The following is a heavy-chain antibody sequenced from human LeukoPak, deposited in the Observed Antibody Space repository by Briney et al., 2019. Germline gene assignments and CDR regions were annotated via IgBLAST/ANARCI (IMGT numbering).Heavy chain of an antibody. CDR2: IYSGGST. V-gene: IGHV3-53*01. Sequence: PGGSLRLSCAASGFTVSSKYMSWVRQAPGKGLEWVSVIYSGGSTYYADSVKGRFTISRDNSKNTLYLQMNSLRAEDTAVYYCARDLEYCSSTSCKEGYYYGMDVWGQGTTVTVSS. D-gene: IGHD2-2*01. J-gene: IGHJ6*02. CDR3: ARDLEYCSSTSCKEGYYYGMDV. CDR1: GFTVSSKY.